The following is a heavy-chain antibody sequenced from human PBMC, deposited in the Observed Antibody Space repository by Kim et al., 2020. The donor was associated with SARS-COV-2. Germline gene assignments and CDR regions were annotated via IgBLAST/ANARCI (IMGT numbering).Heavy chain of an antibody. CDR2: VYFRGTT. CDR1: GDSMSADY. Sequence: SETLSLTCTVSGDSMSADYWNWIRQSPGKGLEWIGYVYFRGTTSYNPSLKSRVTISIDMSKSQFSLKLNSVTAADTPAYYCARRETRDWFTRDWG. CDR3: ARRETRDWFTRD. J-gene: IGHJ1*01. D-gene: IGHD3-3*01. V-gene: IGHV4-59*08.